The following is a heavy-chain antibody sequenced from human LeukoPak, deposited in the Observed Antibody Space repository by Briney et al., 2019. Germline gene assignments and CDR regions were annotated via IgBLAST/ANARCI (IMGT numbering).Heavy chain of an antibody. D-gene: IGHD2-2*02. Sequence: SETLSLTGTVSGGSISSTSYYWGWIRQPPGKGLEWIGSIYYSGSTYYNPSLKSRVTISVDTSKNQFSLKLSSVTAADTAVYYCARDRVPYQLLYPMDYYYGMDVWGQGTTVTVSS. CDR2: IYYSGST. J-gene: IGHJ6*02. CDR3: ARDRVPYQLLYPMDYYYGMDV. CDR1: GGSISSTSYY. V-gene: IGHV4-39*07.